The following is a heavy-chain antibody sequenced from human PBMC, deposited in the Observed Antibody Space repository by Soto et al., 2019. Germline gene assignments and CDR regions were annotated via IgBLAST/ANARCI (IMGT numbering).Heavy chain of an antibody. J-gene: IGHJ6*03. CDR2: IKQDGSEK. D-gene: IGHD6-13*01. CDR3: AAGLAAAFYYYYMDV. V-gene: IGHV3-7*01. CDR1: GFTFSSYW. Sequence: GGSLRLSCAASGFTFSSYWMSWVRQAPGKGLEWVANIKQDGSEKYYVDSVKGRFTISRDNAKNSLYLQMNSLRAEDTAVYYCAAGLAAAFYYYYMDVWGKGTTVTVSS.